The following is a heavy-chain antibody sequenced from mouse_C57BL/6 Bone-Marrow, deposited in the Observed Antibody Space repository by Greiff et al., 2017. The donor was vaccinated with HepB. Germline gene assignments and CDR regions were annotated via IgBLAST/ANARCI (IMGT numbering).Heavy chain of an antibody. CDR2: SRNKANDYTT. CDR3: ARDGNYWYFDV. V-gene: IGHV7-1*01. Sequence: EVKVVESGGGLVQSGRSLRLSCATSRFTFSDFYMEWVRQAPGKGLEWIAASRNKANDYTTEYSASVKGRFIVSRDTSQSILYLQMNALRAEDTAIYYCARDGNYWYFDVWGTGTTVTVSS. CDR1: RFTFSDFY. J-gene: IGHJ1*03.